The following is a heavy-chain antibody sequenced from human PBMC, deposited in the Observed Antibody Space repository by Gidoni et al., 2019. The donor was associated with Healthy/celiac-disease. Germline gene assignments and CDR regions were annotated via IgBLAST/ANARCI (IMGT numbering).Heavy chain of an antibody. D-gene: IGHD2-2*01. Sequence: EVQLLESGGGLVQPGGSLRLSCAASGCTFSSHAMSWVRQAPGKGLEWVSAISGSGGSTYYADSVKGRFTISRDNSKNTLYLQMNSLRAEDTAVYYCAKGGDIVVVPAAAYMDVWGKGTTVTVSS. V-gene: IGHV3-23*01. CDR2: ISGSGGST. J-gene: IGHJ6*03. CDR3: AKGGDIVVVPAAAYMDV. CDR1: GCTFSSHA.